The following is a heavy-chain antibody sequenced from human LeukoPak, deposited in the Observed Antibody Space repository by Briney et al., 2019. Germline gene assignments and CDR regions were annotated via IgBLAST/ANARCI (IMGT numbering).Heavy chain of an antibody. CDR3: ARSPSTVNWFDP. D-gene: IGHD2-2*01. CDR1: GGSIGSYY. J-gene: IGHJ5*02. Sequence: SETLSLTCTVSGGSIGSYYWNWVRQPPGKGLEWIGYIYSSGNTNYNPSLKSRVTISVDTSENQFSLKLSSVTAADTAVYYCARSPSTVNWFDPWGQGTLVTVSS. V-gene: IGHV4-59*08. CDR2: IYSSGNT.